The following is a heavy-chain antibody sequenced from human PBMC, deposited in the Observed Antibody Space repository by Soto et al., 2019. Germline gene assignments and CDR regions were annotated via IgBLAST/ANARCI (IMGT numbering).Heavy chain of an antibody. J-gene: IGHJ4*02. CDR1: GFTFSSYA. V-gene: IGHV3-23*01. Sequence: EVQLLESGGGLVQPGGSLRPSCAASGFTFSSYAMSWVRQAPGKGLEWVSAISGSGGSTYYADSVKGRFTISRDNSKNTLDLQMNSLRAEDTAVYYCANPTRFETWGYWGQGTLVTVSS. D-gene: IGHD3-16*01. CDR2: ISGSGGST. CDR3: ANPTRFETWGY.